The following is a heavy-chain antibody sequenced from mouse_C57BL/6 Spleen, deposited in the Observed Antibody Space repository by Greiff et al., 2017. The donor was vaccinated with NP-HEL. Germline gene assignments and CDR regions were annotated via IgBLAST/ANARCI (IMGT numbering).Heavy chain of an antibody. CDR2: IYPGSGST. J-gene: IGHJ3*01. Sequence: QVQLQQSGAELVKPGASVKMSCKASGYTFTSYWITWVKQRPGQGLEWIGDIYPGSGSTNYNEKFKSKATLTVDTSSSTAYMQLSSLTSEDSAVYYCAREGVDYDGPWFAYWGQGTLVTVSA. V-gene: IGHV1-55*01. CDR3: AREGVDYDGPWFAY. CDR1: GYTFTSYW. D-gene: IGHD2-4*01.